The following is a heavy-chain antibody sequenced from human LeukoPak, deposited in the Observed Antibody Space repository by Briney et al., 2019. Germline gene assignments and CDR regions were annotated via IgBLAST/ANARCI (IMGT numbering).Heavy chain of an antibody. Sequence: GGSLRLSCAASGFTFSGSALHWVRQASGKGLEWVGRIRSTANGYATAYAASVKGRFTISRDDSKNTAYLQMDSLKTEDTAVYYCASPFVGVAFDIWGQGTMVTVSS. CDR1: GFTFSGSA. CDR3: ASPFVGVAFDI. D-gene: IGHD3-16*01. V-gene: IGHV3-73*01. CDR2: IRSTANGYAT. J-gene: IGHJ3*02.